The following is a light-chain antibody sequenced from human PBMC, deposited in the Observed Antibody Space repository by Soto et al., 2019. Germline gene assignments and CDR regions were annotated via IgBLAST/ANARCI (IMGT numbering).Light chain of an antibody. Sequence: DIQMTQSPSSLSASVGDRVTITCQASQDISNYLNWYQQKPGKAPKLLIYDASNLETGVPSRFSGSGSETDFTFTNSSLQPEDIATYYCQQYDNLPPFTFGPGTKVDIK. V-gene: IGKV1-33*01. J-gene: IGKJ3*01. CDR2: DAS. CDR1: QDISNY. CDR3: QQYDNLPPFT.